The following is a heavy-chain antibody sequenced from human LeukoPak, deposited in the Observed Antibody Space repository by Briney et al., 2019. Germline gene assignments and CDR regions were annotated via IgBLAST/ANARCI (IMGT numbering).Heavy chain of an antibody. CDR2: IYYSGST. D-gene: IGHD5-18*01. Sequence: PSETLSLTCTVSGGSISSYYWSWIRQPPGKGLEWIGYIYYSGSTNYNPSLKSRVTISVDTSKNQFSLKLSSVTAADTAVYYCARRYGYGSTNFDYWGQGTLVTVSS. CDR1: GGSISSYY. J-gene: IGHJ4*02. V-gene: IGHV4-59*08. CDR3: ARRYGYGSTNFDY.